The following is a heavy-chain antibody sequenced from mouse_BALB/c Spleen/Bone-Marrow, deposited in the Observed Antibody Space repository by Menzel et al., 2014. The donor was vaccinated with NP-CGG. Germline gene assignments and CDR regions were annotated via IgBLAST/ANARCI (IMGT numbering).Heavy chain of an antibody. D-gene: IGHD3-2*01. CDR2: INPSTGYT. V-gene: IGHV1-7*01. Sequence: QVQLKQSGAELAKPGASVKMSCKASGYTFTSYWMHWVKRRPGQGLEWIGYINPSTGYTEHNQRFKDKATLTADKSSSTAYMQLSSLTSEDSAVYYCARRGDSSGYPFAYWGQGTLVTVSA. CDR1: GYTFTSYW. J-gene: IGHJ3*01. CDR3: ARRGDSSGYPFAY.